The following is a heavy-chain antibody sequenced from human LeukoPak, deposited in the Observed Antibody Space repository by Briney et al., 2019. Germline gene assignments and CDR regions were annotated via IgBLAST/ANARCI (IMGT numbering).Heavy chain of an antibody. J-gene: IGHJ4*02. CDR1: GFTFDDYA. D-gene: IGHD3-22*01. CDR3: AKGDYYDSSGYRN. V-gene: IGHV3-9*01. CDR2: ISWNSGSI. Sequence: GGSLRLSCAASGFTFDDYAMHWVRQAPGKGLEWVSGISWNSGSIGYADSVKGQFTISRDNAKNSLYLQMNSLRAEDTALYYCAKGDYYDSSGYRNWGQGTLVTVSS.